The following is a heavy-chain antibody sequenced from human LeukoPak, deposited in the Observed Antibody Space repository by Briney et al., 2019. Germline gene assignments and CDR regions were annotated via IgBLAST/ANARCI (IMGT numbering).Heavy chain of an antibody. CDR1: GGSISSYC. CDR3: VRSDDFWSGYYGY. D-gene: IGHD3-3*01. V-gene: IGHV4-59*01. CDR2: IFYSGST. J-gene: IGHJ4*02. Sequence: SETLSLTCTVSGGSISSYCGSWIRQPPGKGLEWTGYIFYSGSTNYNPSLKSRVTISVDTSKNQFSLKLSSVTAADTAVYYCVRSDDFWSGYYGYWGQGTLVTVSS.